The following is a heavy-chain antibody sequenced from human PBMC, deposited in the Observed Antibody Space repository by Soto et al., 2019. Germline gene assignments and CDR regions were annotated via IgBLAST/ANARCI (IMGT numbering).Heavy chain of an antibody. CDR2: ISAYNGNT. J-gene: IGHJ6*02. CDR1: GYTFTSYG. Sequence: ASVKVSCKASGYTFTSYGISWVRQAPGQGLEWMGWISAYNGNTNYAQKLQGRVTMTTDTSTSTAYMELRSLRSDDTAVYYCAIDGVDIVATNGYYYGMDVWGQGTTVTVSS. CDR3: AIDGVDIVATNGYYYGMDV. D-gene: IGHD5-12*01. V-gene: IGHV1-18*01.